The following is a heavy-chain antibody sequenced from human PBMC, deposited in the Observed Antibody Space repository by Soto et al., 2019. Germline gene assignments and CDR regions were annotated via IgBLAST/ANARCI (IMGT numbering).Heavy chain of an antibody. Sequence: QITLKESGPTLVKPTQTLTLTCTVSGFSISTNAVGVAWIRQPPGKALEWLGLTYWNDDKRYSPSLKSRLTITRDPSKKQLVLTMTNMDPMDTSTYYCARRVGAAPFYDYGLDVWGQGITVTVSS. CDR2: TYWNDDK. CDR3: ARRVGAAPFYDYGLDV. V-gene: IGHV2-5*01. J-gene: IGHJ6*02. D-gene: IGHD2-15*01. CDR1: GFSISTNAVG.